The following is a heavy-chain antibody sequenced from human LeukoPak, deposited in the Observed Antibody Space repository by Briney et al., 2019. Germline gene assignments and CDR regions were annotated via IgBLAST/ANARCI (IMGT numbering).Heavy chain of an antibody. CDR3: ARGARHTVVTPYYFDY. V-gene: IGHV4-59*11. D-gene: IGHD4-23*01. J-gene: IGHJ4*02. CDR1: GGSISSHY. CDR2: IYYSGST. Sequence: SETLSLTCTVSGGSISSHYWSWIRQPPGKGLERIGCIYYSGSTSNPSLKSRVTISLETSKNQFSLRLSSVTAADTAVYYCARGARHTVVTPYYFDYWGQGTLVTVSS.